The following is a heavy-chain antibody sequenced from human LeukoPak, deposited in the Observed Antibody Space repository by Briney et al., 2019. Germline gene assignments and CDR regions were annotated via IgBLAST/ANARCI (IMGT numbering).Heavy chain of an antibody. D-gene: IGHD3-10*02. V-gene: IGHV4-30-2*01. Sequence: SETLSLTGTVSGGSISSGANYWSWIRQPPGRGLEWIGYISHSGSTNYNPSLKSRVTISADTSKNQFSLKLSSVTAADTAVYYCARHVQGPTTTGPFFDYWGQGTLVTVSS. J-gene: IGHJ4*02. CDR2: ISHSGST. CDR3: ARHVQGPTTTGPFFDY. CDR1: GGSISSGANY.